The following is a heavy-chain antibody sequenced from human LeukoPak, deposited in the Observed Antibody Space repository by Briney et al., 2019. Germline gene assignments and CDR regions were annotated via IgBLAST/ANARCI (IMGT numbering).Heavy chain of an antibody. CDR1: GYTFSSYE. Sequence: GGSLRLSCAASGYTFSSYEMNWVRQAPGKGLEWVSYISSSGSTIYYADSVKGRFTISRDNAKNSLYLQMNSLGAEDTAVYYCAELGITMIGGVWGKGTTVTISS. J-gene: IGHJ6*04. V-gene: IGHV3-48*03. CDR3: AELGITMIGGV. D-gene: IGHD3-10*02. CDR2: ISSSGSTI.